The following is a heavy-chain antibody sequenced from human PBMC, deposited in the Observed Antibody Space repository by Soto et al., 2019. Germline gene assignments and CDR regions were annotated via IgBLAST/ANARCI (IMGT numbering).Heavy chain of an antibody. D-gene: IGHD2-2*01. CDR1: GGTCSSYA. J-gene: IGHJ4*02. V-gene: IGHV1-69*12. CDR3: ARSPLPRYCISTSCYSSPDY. Sequence: QVQLVQSGAEVKKPGSSVKVSCKASGGTCSSYAIRWVRQAPGQGLEWMGGIIPIFGTANYAQKFQGRVTITADESTSTAYMELSRLRSEDTAVYYCARSPLPRYCISTSCYSSPDYWGQGTLVIVST. CDR2: IIPIFGTA.